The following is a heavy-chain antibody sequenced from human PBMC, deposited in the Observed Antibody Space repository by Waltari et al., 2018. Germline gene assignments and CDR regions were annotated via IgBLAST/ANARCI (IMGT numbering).Heavy chain of an antibody. J-gene: IGHJ5*02. D-gene: IGHD3-10*01. V-gene: IGHV4-59*02. CDR1: GGSVSDYY. Sequence: QVHLQESGPGLVNPSETLSLTCSVSGGSVSDYYWNWIRQSPGGRLEWIGYIYHNGGTAHNPSLRGRVTMPVDPSNNQFSLQLRSVTTADTAVYYCAGGDTVTLDWFDPWGQGILVTVSS. CDR3: AGGDTVTLDWFDP. CDR2: IYHNGGT.